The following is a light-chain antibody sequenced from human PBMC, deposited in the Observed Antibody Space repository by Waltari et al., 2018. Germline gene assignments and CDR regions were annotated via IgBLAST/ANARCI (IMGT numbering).Light chain of an antibody. J-gene: IGKJ2*01. CDR2: LGS. CDR1: QSLLQTNAYNY. CDR3: MQSLQTPYT. Sequence: DIVMTQSPLSLPVTPGEPASISCRSSQSLLQTNAYNYLVWYLQKPGQSPQLLIYLGSNRASGVPDRFSGSGSGTDFTLKISRVEAEDVGIYYCMQSLQTPYTFGQGTKLEIK. V-gene: IGKV2-28*01.